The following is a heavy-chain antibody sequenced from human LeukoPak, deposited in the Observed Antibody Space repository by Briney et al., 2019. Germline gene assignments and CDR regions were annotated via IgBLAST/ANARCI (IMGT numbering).Heavy chain of an antibody. CDR2: IYYSGST. CDR1: GGSFSGYY. V-gene: IGHV4-59*08. D-gene: IGHD3-3*01. Sequence: SETLSLTCAVYGGSFSGYYWSWIRQPPGKGLEWIGYIYYSGSTNYNPSLKSRVTISVDTSKNQFSLKLSSVTAADTAVYYCARLNGIWSGYYGWQNYYYGMDVWGQGTTVTVSS. CDR3: ARLNGIWSGYYGWQNYYYGMDV. J-gene: IGHJ6*02.